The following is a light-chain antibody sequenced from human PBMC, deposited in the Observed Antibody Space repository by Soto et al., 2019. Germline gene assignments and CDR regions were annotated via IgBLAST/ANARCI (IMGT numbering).Light chain of an antibody. CDR3: NSYTTSSTLYV. CDR1: SSDVGAYNY. V-gene: IGLV2-14*01. J-gene: IGLJ1*01. CDR2: DVT. Sequence: QSALTQPASVSGSPGQSITISCTGTSSDVGAYNYVSWYQQHPGKAPKLMIYDVTNRPSGVSNRFSGSKSGNTASLTISGLQAEDEADDYCNSYTTSSTLYVFGTGTKLTVL.